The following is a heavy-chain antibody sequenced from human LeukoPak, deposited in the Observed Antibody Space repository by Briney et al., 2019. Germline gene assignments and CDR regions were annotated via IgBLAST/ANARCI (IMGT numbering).Heavy chain of an antibody. CDR3: ARESQNCSSTSCPFDY. CDR2: FDPEDGET. D-gene: IGHD2-2*01. V-gene: IGHV1-24*01. Sequence: ASVKVSCKVSGYTLTELSMHWVRQAPGKGLEWMGGFDPEDGETIYAQKFQGRVTMTEDTSTDTAYTELSSLRSEDTAVYYCARESQNCSSTSCPFDYWGQGTLVTVSS. J-gene: IGHJ4*02. CDR1: GYTLTELS.